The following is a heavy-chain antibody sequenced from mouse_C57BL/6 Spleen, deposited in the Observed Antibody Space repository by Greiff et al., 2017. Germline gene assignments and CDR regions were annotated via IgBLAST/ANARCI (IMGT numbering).Heavy chain of an antibody. V-gene: IGHV1-55*01. CDR2: IYPGSGST. CDR3: ARDYGDGSSPWFAY. J-gene: IGHJ3*01. CDR1: GYTFTSYW. Sequence: QVQLQQPVAELVKPGASVKMSCKASGYTFTSYWITWVKQRPGQGLEWIGDIYPGSGSTNYNEKFKSKATLTVDTSSSTAYMQLSSLTSEDSAVYYCARDYGDGSSPWFAYWGQGTLVTVSA. D-gene: IGHD1-1*01.